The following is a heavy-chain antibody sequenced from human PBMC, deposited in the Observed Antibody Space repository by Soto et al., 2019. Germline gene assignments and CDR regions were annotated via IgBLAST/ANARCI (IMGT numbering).Heavy chain of an antibody. CDR3: AREPDGSGSGYYYYYGMDV. CDR1: GGSFSGYY. V-gene: IGHV4-34*01. Sequence: PSETLSLTCAVYGGSFSGYYWSWIRQPPGKGLEWIGEINHSGSTNNNPSLKSRVTISVDTSKNQFSLKLSSVTAADTAVYYCAREPDGSGSGYYYYYGMDVWGQGTTVT. J-gene: IGHJ6*02. CDR2: INHSGST. D-gene: IGHD3-10*01.